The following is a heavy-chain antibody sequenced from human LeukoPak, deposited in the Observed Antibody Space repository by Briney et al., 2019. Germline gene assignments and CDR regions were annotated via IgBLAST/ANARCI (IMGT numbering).Heavy chain of an antibody. J-gene: IGHJ5*02. Sequence: KPSETLSLTCTVSGGSISSSSYYWGWIRQPPGKGLEWIGSIYYSGSTYYNPSLKSRATISVDTSKNQFSLKLSSVTAADTAVYYCARCYCSSTSCFSNWFDPWGQGTLATVSS. CDR3: ARCYCSSTSCFSNWFDP. V-gene: IGHV4-39*01. CDR1: GGSISSSSYY. CDR2: IYYSGST. D-gene: IGHD2-2*01.